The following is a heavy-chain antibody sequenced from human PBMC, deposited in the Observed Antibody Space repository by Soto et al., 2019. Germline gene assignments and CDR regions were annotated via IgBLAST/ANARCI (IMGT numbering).Heavy chain of an antibody. J-gene: IGHJ4*02. Sequence: QVQLQESGPGLVKPSGTLSLTCAVSGDSISDTKWWSWVRLPPGKGLEWIGEIYHSGSTNYNPSHKSRVSMSVDKAKNQFSLNLTSVTAADTAVYYCARVISSREEYFDYWGQGTLVTVSP. V-gene: IGHV4-4*02. CDR3: ARVISSREEYFDY. D-gene: IGHD6-19*01. CDR1: GDSISDTKW. CDR2: IYHSGST.